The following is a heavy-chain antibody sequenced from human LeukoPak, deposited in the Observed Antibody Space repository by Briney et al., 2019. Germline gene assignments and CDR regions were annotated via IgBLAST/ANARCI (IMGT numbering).Heavy chain of an antibody. D-gene: IGHD4-17*01. CDR3: ARDGTTTVTTPNLDY. CDR1: GYTFTSYG. J-gene: IGHJ4*02. CDR2: ISAYNGNT. V-gene: IGHV1-18*01. Sequence: ASVKVSCKASGYTFTSYGSSWVRQASGQGLEWMGWISAYNGNTNYAQKLQGRVTMTTDTSTSTAYMELRSLRSDDTAVYYCARDGTTTVTTPNLDYWGQGTLVTVSS.